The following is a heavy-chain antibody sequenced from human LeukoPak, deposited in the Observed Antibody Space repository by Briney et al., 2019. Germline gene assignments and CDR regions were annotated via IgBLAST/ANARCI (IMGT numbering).Heavy chain of an antibody. V-gene: IGHV3-21*01. J-gene: IGHJ4*02. CDR3: SRSRPKFKDFDY. Sequence: PGGSLRLSCAASGFTFNNYIMNWVRQAPGKGLEWVSSISSSSDYIYYADSVKGRFTISRDNAKNSLYLQMNSLRAEDMAVYYCSRSRPKFKDFDYWGQGTLVTVSS. CDR2: ISSSSDYI. CDR1: GFTFNNYI.